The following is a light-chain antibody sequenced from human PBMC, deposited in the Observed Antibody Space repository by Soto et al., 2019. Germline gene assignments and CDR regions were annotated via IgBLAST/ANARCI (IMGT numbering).Light chain of an antibody. CDR1: QSVRSN. CDR3: QQYNNWPPIT. J-gene: IGKJ3*01. V-gene: IGKV3-15*01. CDR2: GAS. Sequence: EIVMTQSPATLSVSPGDRATLSCRASQSVRSNLAWYQQKPGQAPRLVIYGASTRATGIPARFSGSGSGTEFTLTISSLQSEDSAVYYCQQYNNWPPITFGPGTTVDIK.